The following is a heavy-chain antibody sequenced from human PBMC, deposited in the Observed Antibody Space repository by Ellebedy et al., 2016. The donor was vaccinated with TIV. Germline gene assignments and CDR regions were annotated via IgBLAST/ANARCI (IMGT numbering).Heavy chain of an antibody. CDR3: ARDVSIAAPGDYYYMDV. Sequence: SETLSLTXTVSGGSISSGGYYWSWIRQHPGKGLEWIGYIYYSGSTYYNPSLKSRVTISVDTSKNQFSLKLSSVTAADTAVYYCARDVSIAAPGDYYYMDVWGKGTTVTVSS. J-gene: IGHJ6*03. V-gene: IGHV4-31*03. CDR2: IYYSGST. D-gene: IGHD6-6*01. CDR1: GGSISSGGYY.